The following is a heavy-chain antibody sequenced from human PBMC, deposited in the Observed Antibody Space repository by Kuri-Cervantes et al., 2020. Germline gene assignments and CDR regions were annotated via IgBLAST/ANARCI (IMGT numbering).Heavy chain of an antibody. CDR3: AKGVRYNWNYVRVSWYFDH. Sequence: GGSLRLSCSAYGFTFSSYSMNWVRQAHGKWLEWVSSISSSSSYIYCADSVKGRFTVSRDNAKNSLYLQMNSLRAEDTAVYYCAKGVRYNWNYVRVSWYFDHWGRGTLVTVSS. V-gene: IGHV3-21*04. CDR1: GFTFSSYS. D-gene: IGHD1-7*01. CDR2: ISSSSSYI. J-gene: IGHJ2*01.